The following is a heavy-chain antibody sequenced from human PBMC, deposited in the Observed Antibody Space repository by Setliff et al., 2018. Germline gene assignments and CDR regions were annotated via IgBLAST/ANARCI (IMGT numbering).Heavy chain of an antibody. Sequence: ASVKVSCKASGYAFAAYGIHWVRQGPGQRPEWMGWIKPDNGDRILSHKFQHRVTLTTVTSATTAYLAVSGLTSGDTAVYYCARGECNDNGCYRAPDYWGQGTLVTVSS. J-gene: IGHJ4*02. CDR1: GYAFAAYG. CDR2: IKPDNGDR. V-gene: IGHV1-3*01. D-gene: IGHD2-15*01. CDR3: ARGECNDNGCYRAPDY.